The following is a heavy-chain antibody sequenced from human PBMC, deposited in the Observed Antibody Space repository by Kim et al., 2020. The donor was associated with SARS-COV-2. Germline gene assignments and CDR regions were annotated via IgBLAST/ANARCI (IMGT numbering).Heavy chain of an antibody. CDR1: GFTFSNAW. D-gene: IGHD3-9*01. CDR2: IKSKTDGGTT. Sequence: GRSLRLSCAASGFTFSNAWMSWVRQAPGKGLEWVGRIKSKTDGGTTDYAAPVKGRFTISRDDSKNTLYLQMNSLKTEDTAVYYCTTVPMTGAEIGLYYFDYWGQGTLVTVSS. CDR3: TTVPMTGAEIGLYYFDY. J-gene: IGHJ4*02. V-gene: IGHV3-15*01.